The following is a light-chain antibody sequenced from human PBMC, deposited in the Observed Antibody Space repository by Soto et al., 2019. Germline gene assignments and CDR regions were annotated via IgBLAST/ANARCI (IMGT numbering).Light chain of an antibody. CDR3: QQYGSSSWT. CDR1: QNISSY. CDR2: DVS. Sequence: VVLTQSPVTLSLSPWERATLSCRASQNISSYLIWYQQKPGQAPRLLMYDVSNRATGIPARFSGSGSGTDFTLTISRLEPEDFAVYYCQQYGSSSWTFGQGTKVDIK. V-gene: IGKV3-20*01. J-gene: IGKJ1*01.